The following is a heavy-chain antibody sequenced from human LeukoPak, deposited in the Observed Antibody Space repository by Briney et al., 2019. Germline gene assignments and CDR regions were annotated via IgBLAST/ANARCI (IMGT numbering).Heavy chain of an antibody. CDR3: AGLPDTALNTDY. J-gene: IGHJ4*02. CDR2: ISSSSSYI. CDR1: GFTFSSYS. D-gene: IGHD5-18*01. Sequence: GGSLRLSCAASGFTFSSYSMNWVRQAPGKGLEWVSSISSSSSYIYYADSVKGRFTISRDNAENSLYLQMNSLRTEDTAVYYCAGLPDTALNTDYWGQGTLVTVSS. V-gene: IGHV3-21*01.